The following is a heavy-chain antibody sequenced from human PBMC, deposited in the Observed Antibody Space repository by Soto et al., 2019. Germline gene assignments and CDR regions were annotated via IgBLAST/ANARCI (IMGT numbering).Heavy chain of an antibody. CDR3: AAPGYSSRWSTDY. CDR1: GFIFTDYY. Sequence: LRLSCAASGFIFTDYYMSWIRQAPGKGLEWISYISVDSSTIDYADSVKGRFTVSRDNAKNSLYLQMNSLRAEDTAVYYCAAPGYSSRWSTDYWGQGTLVTVSS. D-gene: IGHD2-2*03. CDR2: ISVDSSTI. V-gene: IGHV3-11*01. J-gene: IGHJ4*02.